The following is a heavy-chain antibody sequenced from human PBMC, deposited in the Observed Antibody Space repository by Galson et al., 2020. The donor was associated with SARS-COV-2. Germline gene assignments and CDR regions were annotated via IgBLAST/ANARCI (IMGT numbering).Heavy chain of an antibody. J-gene: IGHJ5*02. CDR2: INGDGSAT. V-gene: IGHV3-74*01. CDR3: SSVLAT. CDR1: GFTFSTYW. Sequence: GGSLRLSCAASGFTFSTYWMPWVRQTPGKGLVWVARINGDGSATNYAGSVKGRFTISRDNAYNTLYLQMDSLRAEDTAVYYCSSVLATWGQGTLVTVSA.